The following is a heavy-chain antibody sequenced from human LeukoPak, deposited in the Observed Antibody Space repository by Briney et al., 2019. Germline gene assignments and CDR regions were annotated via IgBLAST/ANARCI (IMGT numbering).Heavy chain of an antibody. CDR2: ITSSSSTI. D-gene: IGHD4-23*01. Sequence: GGSLRLSCVASGFTFSSYNMNWVRQAPGKGLEWVSYITSSSSTIYYADSVKGRFTISRDNAKNSLYLQMNSLRDEDTAVYYCARDRPVSDYGGNGGAFCDYWGQGILVTVSS. V-gene: IGHV3-48*02. CDR1: GFTFSSYN. J-gene: IGHJ4*02. CDR3: ARDRPVSDYGGNGGAFCDY.